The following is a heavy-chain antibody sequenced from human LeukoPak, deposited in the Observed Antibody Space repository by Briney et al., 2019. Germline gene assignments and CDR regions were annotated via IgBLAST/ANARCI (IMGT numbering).Heavy chain of an antibody. J-gene: IGHJ4*02. CDR1: DYSISSDYY. V-gene: IGHV4-38-2*02. CDR3: ASLRERSYYARGFDY. CDR2: IYHSGST. Sequence: PSETLSLTCTVSDYSISSDYYWGWIRQPPGKGLEWIGSIYHSGSTYYNPSLKSRVTISVDTSKNQFSLNLSPATAADTAVYYCASLRERSYYARGFDYWGQGTLVTVSS. D-gene: IGHD1-26*01.